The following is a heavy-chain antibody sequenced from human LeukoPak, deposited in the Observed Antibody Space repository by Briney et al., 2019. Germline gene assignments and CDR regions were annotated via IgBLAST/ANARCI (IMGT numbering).Heavy chain of an antibody. CDR3: ARDRACSNGVCSYFDY. D-gene: IGHD2-8*01. Sequence: NPSESLSLTCTVSGGSISSSSYYWGWIRQPPGKGLEWSGSIYYSGSTWYYPSLKSRVTVSADTSKNQFSLKLTSVTAADTAVYYCARDRACSNGVCSYFDYWGQGTVVTVSS. J-gene: IGHJ4*02. CDR1: GGSISSSSYY. V-gene: IGHV4-39*01. CDR2: IYYSGST.